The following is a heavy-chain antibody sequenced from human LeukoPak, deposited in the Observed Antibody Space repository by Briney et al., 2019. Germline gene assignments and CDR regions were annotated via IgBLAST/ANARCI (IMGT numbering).Heavy chain of an antibody. D-gene: IGHD2-15*01. Sequence: GGSLRLSCAASGFTFSSYAMHWVLQAPGKGLEWVAVISYDGSNKYYADSVKGRFTISRDNSKNTLYLQMNSLRAEDTAVYYCARDLEGYCSGGSCYQYYFDYWGQGTLVTVSS. V-gene: IGHV3-30-3*01. CDR1: GFTFSSYA. CDR3: ARDLEGYCSGGSCYQYYFDY. J-gene: IGHJ4*02. CDR2: ISYDGSNK.